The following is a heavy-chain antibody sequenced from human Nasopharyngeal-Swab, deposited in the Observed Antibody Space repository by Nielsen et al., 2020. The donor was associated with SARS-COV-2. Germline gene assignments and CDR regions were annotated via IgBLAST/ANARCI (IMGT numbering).Heavy chain of an antibody. J-gene: IGHJ3*02. CDR2: IDWDDDK. D-gene: IGHD6-19*01. Sequence: IRQPPGKALEWLARIDWDDDKFYSTSLKTRLTISKDTSKNQVVLTMTNMDPVDTATYYCARTSTLTTYSSGWNDAFDIWGQGTMVTVSS. CDR3: ARTSTLTTYSSGWNDAFDI. V-gene: IGHV2-70*04.